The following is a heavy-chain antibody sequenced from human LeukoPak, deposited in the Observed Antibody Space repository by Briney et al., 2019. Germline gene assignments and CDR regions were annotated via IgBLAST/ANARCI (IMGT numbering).Heavy chain of an antibody. V-gene: IGHV4-59*01. CDR1: GASIRSYY. CDR2: VFYTGST. Sequence: SETLSLTCTVSGASIRSYYWSWVRQPPGQTLEWIGYVFYTGSTNYNPSLKGRVTISIDTSKSQFSLRLSSVTAADTAVYYCTRDHGGSSRLEAAFDIWGRGTLVTVSS. D-gene: IGHD1-26*01. CDR3: TRDHGGSSRLEAAFDI. J-gene: IGHJ3*02.